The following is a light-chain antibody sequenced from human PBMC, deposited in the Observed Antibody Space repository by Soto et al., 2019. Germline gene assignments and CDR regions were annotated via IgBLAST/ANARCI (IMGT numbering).Light chain of an antibody. J-gene: IGLJ1*01. CDR3: ISYTSSSLYV. CDR1: SSDVGGYNY. CDR2: EVS. V-gene: IGLV2-14*01. Sequence: QSVLTQPASLSGSPGQSITISCTGTSSDVGGYNYVSWYQQHPGKAPKVMIYEVSHRPSGVSNRFSGSKSGNTASLTISGLQAEDEADYYCISYTSSSLYVFGTGTKVTVL.